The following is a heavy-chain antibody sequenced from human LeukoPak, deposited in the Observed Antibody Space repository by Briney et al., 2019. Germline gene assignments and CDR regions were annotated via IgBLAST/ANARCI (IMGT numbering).Heavy chain of an antibody. CDR2: IRYDGSNK. CDR1: GFTFSSYG. CDR3: ARVGFGGSYSYYYYYYMDV. D-gene: IGHD1-26*01. Sequence: GGSLRLSCAASGFTFSSYGMHWVRQAPGKGLEWVAFIRYDGSNKYYAASVKGRFTISRDNAKNSLYLQMNSLRAEDTALYYCARVGFGGSYSYYYYYYMDVWGKGTTVTVSS. J-gene: IGHJ6*03. V-gene: IGHV3-30*02.